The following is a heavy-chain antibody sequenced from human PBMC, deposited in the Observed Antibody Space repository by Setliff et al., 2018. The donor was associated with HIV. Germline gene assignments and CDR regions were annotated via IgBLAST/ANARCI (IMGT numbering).Heavy chain of an antibody. D-gene: IGHD2-21*02. CDR2: IYHSGSI. J-gene: IGHJ2*01. CDR3: ARHDGTYCGGDCYLLGYFDL. CDR1: GGSISSGYY. V-gene: IGHV4-38-2*02. Sequence: SETLSLTCTVSGGSISSGYYWGWIRQPPGKGLEWIGSIYHSGSIYYNPSLKSRVTISVDTSKNQFSLKLGSVTAADTAVYYCARHDGTYCGGDCYLLGYFDLWGRCTLVTVSS.